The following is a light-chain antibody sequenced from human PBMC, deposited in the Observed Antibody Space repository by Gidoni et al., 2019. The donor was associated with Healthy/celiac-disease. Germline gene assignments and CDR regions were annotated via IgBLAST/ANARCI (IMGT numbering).Light chain of an antibody. Sequence: ELVMTHSTATLSVSPGERATLSCRASQSVSSNVAWYQQKPGQAPRLLIYGASTRATGIPARFSGSGSGTEFTLTISSLQSEDFAVYYGQQYNNWPTTFGGGTKVEIK. J-gene: IGKJ4*01. CDR3: QQYNNWPTT. CDR2: GAS. CDR1: QSVSSN. V-gene: IGKV3-15*01.